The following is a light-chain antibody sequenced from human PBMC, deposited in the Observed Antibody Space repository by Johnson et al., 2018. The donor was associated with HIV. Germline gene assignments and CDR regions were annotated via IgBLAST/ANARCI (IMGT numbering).Light chain of an antibody. CDR3: GTWDSSLSAFYV. J-gene: IGLJ1*01. Sequence: QAVLTQPPSVSAAPGQKVTISCSGSSSNIGNNYVSWYQQLPGTAPKLLIYDNNKRPSGIPDRFFGSKSGTSATLGITGLQTGDEADYYCGTWDSSLSAFYVFGTGTKCTVL. V-gene: IGLV1-51*01. CDR1: SSNIGNNY. CDR2: DNN.